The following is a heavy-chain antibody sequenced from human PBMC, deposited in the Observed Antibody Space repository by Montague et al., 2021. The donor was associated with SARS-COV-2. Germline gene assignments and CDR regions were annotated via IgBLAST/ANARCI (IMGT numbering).Heavy chain of an antibody. J-gene: IGHJ4*02. D-gene: IGHD6-13*01. V-gene: IGHV4-39*02. CDR1: GGSISSSNYY. Sequence: SETLSLTCIVSGGSISSSNYYWGWIRQPPGKGLEYIGSLYYSGSTYYNPSLRSRVTISVETSKNQLSLRLNAVTAADTAAYYCATEGAAAGFDFWGQGILVTVSS. CDR2: LYYSGST. CDR3: ATEGAAAGFDF.